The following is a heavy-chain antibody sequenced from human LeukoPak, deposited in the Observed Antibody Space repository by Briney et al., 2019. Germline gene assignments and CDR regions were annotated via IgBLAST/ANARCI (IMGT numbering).Heavy chain of an antibody. CDR1: GFTFGDYA. J-gene: IGHJ6*02. CDR3: ARGHDEYKYGLDV. V-gene: IGHV3-30*04. Sequence: GGSLRLSCTASGFTFGDYAMSWVRQAPGKGLDWVAVTTYHGKSQYYADDVKGRFTISRDNSKNTLYLQMDSLGVADTAVYYCARGHDEYKYGLDVWGQGTTVTVSS. D-gene: IGHD1-1*01. CDR2: TTYHGKSQ.